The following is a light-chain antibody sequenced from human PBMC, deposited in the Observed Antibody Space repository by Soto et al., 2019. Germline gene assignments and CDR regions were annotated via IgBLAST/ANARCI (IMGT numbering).Light chain of an antibody. J-gene: IGKJ1*01. CDR3: QQYNNFWT. Sequence: EIVMTQSPATLSVSPGETATLSCRASQSVSSNLAWYQQKPGQAPRLLIYGASTRATGIPARFSGSGSGTELTLTISSLQSEDFAVYYRQQYNNFWTFGQGTKVEIK. CDR2: GAS. V-gene: IGKV3-15*01. CDR1: QSVSSN.